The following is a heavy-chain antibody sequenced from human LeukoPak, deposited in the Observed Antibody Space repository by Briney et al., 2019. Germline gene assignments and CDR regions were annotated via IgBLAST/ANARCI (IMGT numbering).Heavy chain of an antibody. CDR1: GYTFTSYG. CDR2: ISAYNGNT. CDR3: ARGYLSDIVVVPAAFDY. Sequence: RASVEVSCKASGYTFTSYGISWVRQAPGQGLEWMGWISAYNGNTNYAQKVQGRVTMTTDTSTSTAYMELRSLRSDDTAVYYCARGYLSDIVVVPAAFDYWGQGTLVTVSS. D-gene: IGHD2-2*01. V-gene: IGHV1-18*01. J-gene: IGHJ4*02.